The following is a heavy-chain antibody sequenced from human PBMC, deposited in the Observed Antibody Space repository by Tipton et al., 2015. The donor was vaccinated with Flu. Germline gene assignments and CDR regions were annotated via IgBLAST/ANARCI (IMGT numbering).Heavy chain of an antibody. V-gene: IGHV3-49*04. J-gene: IGHJ4*02. Sequence: RSLRLSCTTSGFIFGDYAMSWVRQAPGQGLEWVGFIRSKLYGGTTDYAASVKGRFTISRDDSKSIAYLQMNSLRIEDTAVYYCARDVAAVPAAIRDWGQGTLVTVSS. CDR1: GFIFGDYA. D-gene: IGHD2-2*01. CDR3: ARDVAAVPAAIRD. CDR2: IRSKLYGGTT.